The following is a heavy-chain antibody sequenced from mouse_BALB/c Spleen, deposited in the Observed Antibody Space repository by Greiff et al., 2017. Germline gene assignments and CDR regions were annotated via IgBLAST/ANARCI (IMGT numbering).Heavy chain of an antibody. CDR2: INPYNGAT. D-gene: IGHD3-1*01. Sequence: VHVKQSGPELVKPGASVKISCKASGYSFTGYYMHWVKQSHVKSLEWIGRINPYNGATSYNQNFKDKASLTVDKSSSTAYMELHSLTSEDSAVYYCARGLQDAMDYWGQGTSVTVSS. CDR3: ARGLQDAMDY. J-gene: IGHJ4*01. V-gene: IGHV1-31*01. CDR1: GYSFTGYY.